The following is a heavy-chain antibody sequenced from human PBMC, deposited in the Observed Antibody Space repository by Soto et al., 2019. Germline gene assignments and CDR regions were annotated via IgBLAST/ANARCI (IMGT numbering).Heavy chain of an antibody. J-gene: IGHJ4*02. CDR2: INPFFGTP. D-gene: IGHD1-26*01. CDR3: TKEVEPEPTLGPFDF. CDR1: GGTFTNDA. V-gene: IGHV1-69*01. Sequence: QVHLVQSGAEVKKSGSSVRVSCTASGGTFTNDAISWVRQAPGQGLEWLGRINPFFGTPEYSQSFQGRITNTADESTGTAHLHIRSLRSNDTTRYYCTKEVEPEPTLGPFDFWAKEPLVTGS.